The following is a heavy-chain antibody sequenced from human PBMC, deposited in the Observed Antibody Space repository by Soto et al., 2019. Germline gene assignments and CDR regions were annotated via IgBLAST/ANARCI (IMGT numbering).Heavy chain of an antibody. CDR3: ARGSVGFGESNYGMDV. CDR2: INPNSGGT. CDR1: GYTFTGYY. V-gene: IGHV1-2*02. Sequence: ASVKVSCKASGYTFTGYYMHWVRQAPGQGLEWMGWINPNSGGTNYAQKFQGRVTMTRDTSISTAYMELSRLRSDDTAVYYCARGSVGFGESNYGMDVWGQGTTVTV. J-gene: IGHJ6*02. D-gene: IGHD3-10*01.